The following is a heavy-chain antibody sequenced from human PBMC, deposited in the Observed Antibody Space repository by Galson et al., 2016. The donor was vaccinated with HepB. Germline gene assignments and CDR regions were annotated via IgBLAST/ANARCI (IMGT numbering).Heavy chain of an antibody. J-gene: IGHJ4*02. CDR1: GFTFDKYG. CDR2: ICGRCGDM. Sequence: LRLPCAASGFTFDKYGMPWFRQAPGKGLEWASTICGRCGDMHYADPVKGRFTISRDDSKNTLYLHMNSLRVEETAIYYCAIDPSQWHDLLFGNWAQGTLVTVSA. V-gene: IGHV3-23*01. D-gene: IGHD6-19*01. CDR3: AIDPSQWHDLLFGN.